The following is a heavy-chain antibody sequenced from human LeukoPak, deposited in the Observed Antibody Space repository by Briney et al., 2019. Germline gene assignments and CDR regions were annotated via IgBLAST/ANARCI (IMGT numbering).Heavy chain of an antibody. J-gene: IGHJ6*02. CDR3: ARDYYGMDV. CDR2: ISSTSGTI. CDR1: GFIFRSHT. Sequence: GGSLRLSCAASGFIFRSHTMNWVRQGPGEGLEWVSYISSTSGTIYYAASVKGRFTISRDNAKNSLYLQMNSLRDEDTAVYYCARDYYGMDVWGQGTTVTVSS. V-gene: IGHV3-48*02.